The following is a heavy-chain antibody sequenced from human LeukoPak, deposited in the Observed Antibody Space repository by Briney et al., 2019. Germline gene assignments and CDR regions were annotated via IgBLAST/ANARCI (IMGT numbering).Heavy chain of an antibody. Sequence: GGSLRLSCAASGFTFSSYSMNWVRQAPGEGLEWVSSISSSSSYIYYADSVKGRFTISRDNAKNSLYLQMNSLRAEDTAVYHCARDGGSGWSFGLARWGQGTLVTVSS. CDR1: GFTFSSYS. CDR3: ARDGGSGWSFGLAR. D-gene: IGHD6-19*01. V-gene: IGHV3-21*01. J-gene: IGHJ4*02. CDR2: ISSSSSYI.